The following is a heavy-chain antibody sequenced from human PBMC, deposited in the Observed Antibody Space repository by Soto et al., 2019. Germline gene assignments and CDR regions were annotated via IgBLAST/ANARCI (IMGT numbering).Heavy chain of an antibody. CDR2: IKSKTDGGTT. CDR1: GFTFSNAW. D-gene: IGHD6-13*01. V-gene: IGHV3-15*01. Sequence: GGSLRLSCAASGFTFSNAWMSWVRQAPGKGLEWVGRIKSKTDGGTTDYAAPVKGRFTISRDDSKNTLYLQMNSLKTEDTAVYYCTTEEPQGAAWHIHAFDIWGQGTMVTVSS. J-gene: IGHJ3*02. CDR3: TTEEPQGAAWHIHAFDI.